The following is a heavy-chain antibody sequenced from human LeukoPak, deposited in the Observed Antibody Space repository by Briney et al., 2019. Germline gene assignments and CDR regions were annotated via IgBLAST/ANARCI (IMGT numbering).Heavy chain of an antibody. CDR3: ARDHIGPPYEVYYYYMDV. Sequence: ASVKVSCKASGYTFTSYYMHWVRQAPGQGLEWMGIINPSGGSTSYAQKFQGRVTITADESTSTAYMELSSLRSEDTAVYYCARDHIGPPYEVYYYYMDVWGKGTTVTISS. D-gene: IGHD3-22*01. CDR1: GYTFTSYY. V-gene: IGHV1-46*01. CDR2: INPSGGST. J-gene: IGHJ6*03.